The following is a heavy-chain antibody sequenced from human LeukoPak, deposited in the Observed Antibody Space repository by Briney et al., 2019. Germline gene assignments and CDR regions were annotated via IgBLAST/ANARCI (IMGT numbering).Heavy chain of an antibody. J-gene: IGHJ6*03. CDR3: ARDAIAAAGPYYYYYYYMDV. CDR2: IKQDGSEK. Sequence: GGSLRLSCAASGFTFSSYWMSWVRQAPGKGLEWVANIKQDGSEKYYVDSVKGRFTISRDNAKNSLYLQMNSLRAEDTAVYYCARDAIAAAGPYYYYYYYMDVWGKGTTVTVSS. V-gene: IGHV3-7*01. CDR1: GFTFSSYW. D-gene: IGHD6-13*01.